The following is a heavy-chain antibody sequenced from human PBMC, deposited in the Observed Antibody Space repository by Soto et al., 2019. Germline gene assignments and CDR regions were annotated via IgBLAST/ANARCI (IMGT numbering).Heavy chain of an antibody. V-gene: IGHV4-34*01. CDR2: INHSGST. CDR1: GGSFSGYY. Sequence: SETLSLTCAVYGGSFSGYYWSWIRQPPGKGLEWIGEINHSGSTNYNPSLKSRVTISVDTSKNQFSLKLSSVTAADTAVYYCARRGGQQLVLWFDPWGQGTLVTVSS. CDR3: ARRGGQQLVLWFDP. J-gene: IGHJ5*02. D-gene: IGHD6-13*01.